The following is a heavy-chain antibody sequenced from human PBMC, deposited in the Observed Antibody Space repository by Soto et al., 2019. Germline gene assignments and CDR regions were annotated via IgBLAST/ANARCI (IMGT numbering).Heavy chain of an antibody. CDR3: ARFQYTVVTPFDL. CDR1: GGSLTNYF. CDR2: IRYSGKT. J-gene: IGHJ3*01. D-gene: IGHD2-21*02. V-gene: IGHV4-59*01. Sequence: QVQLQESGPGLVEPSETLSLTYTVSGGSLTNYFWTWIRQSPGKGLEWIAYIRYSGKTDYNPSLKSRVTTSLDTPKNQFSLKLTSVTAADTAMYYCARFQYTVVTPFDLWGQGTMVIVSS.